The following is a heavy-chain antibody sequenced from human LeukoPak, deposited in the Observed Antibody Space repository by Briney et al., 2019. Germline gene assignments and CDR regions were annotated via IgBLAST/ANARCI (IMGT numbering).Heavy chain of an antibody. J-gene: IGHJ4*02. Sequence: PGGSLRLSCVVSGFTFSSFEMNWVRQAPGKGLEWVSFIRSSSSYIYYADSVKGRFTISRDNAKNSLYLQMNSLRAEDTAVYYCARPGIAVAGEFFDYWGQGTLVTVSS. V-gene: IGHV3-21*01. CDR1: GFTFSSFE. CDR3: ARPGIAVAGEFFDY. CDR2: IRSSSSYI. D-gene: IGHD6-19*01.